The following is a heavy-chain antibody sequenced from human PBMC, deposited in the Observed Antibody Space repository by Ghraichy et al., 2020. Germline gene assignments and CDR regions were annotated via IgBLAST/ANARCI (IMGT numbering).Heavy chain of an antibody. Sequence: ASVKVSCKASGYTFTSYGISWVRQAPGQGLEWMGWISAYNGNTNYAQKLQGRVTMTTDTSTSTAYMELRSLRSDDTAVYYCARATEIYGSGSFDYWGQGTLVTVSS. J-gene: IGHJ4*02. D-gene: IGHD3-10*01. V-gene: IGHV1-18*01. CDR3: ARATEIYGSGSFDY. CDR1: GYTFTSYG. CDR2: ISAYNGNT.